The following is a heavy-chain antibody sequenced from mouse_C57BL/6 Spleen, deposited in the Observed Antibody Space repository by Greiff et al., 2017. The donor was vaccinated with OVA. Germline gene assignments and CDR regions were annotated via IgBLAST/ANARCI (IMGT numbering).Heavy chain of an antibody. CDR2: IYPGDGDT. V-gene: IGHV1-82*01. CDR3: ARSPPTYYYGSIDY. D-gene: IGHD1-1*01. CDR1: GYAFSSSW. Sequence: VQLQQSGPELVKPGASVKISCKASGYAFSSSWMNWVKQRPGKGLEWIGRIYPGDGDTNYNGKFKGKATLTADKSSSTAYMQLSSLTSEDSAVYFGARSPPTYYYGSIDYWGQGTTLTVSS. J-gene: IGHJ2*01.